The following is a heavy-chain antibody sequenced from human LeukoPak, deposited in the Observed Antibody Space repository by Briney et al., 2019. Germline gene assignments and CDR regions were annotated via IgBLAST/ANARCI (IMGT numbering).Heavy chain of an antibody. D-gene: IGHD3-10*01. J-gene: IGHJ6*03. CDR3: VGSPTYYYMDD. V-gene: IGHV3-30*04. Sequence: GKSLRLSCAASGSTFRNHAMHWVRQAPGKGLEWVTVISHDGTNDYYGDSVKGRFTISRDNSKNSVVLQMNNLSPDDTAVYFCVGSPTYYYMDDWGEGTTVTVSS. CDR1: GSTFRNHA. CDR2: ISHDGTND.